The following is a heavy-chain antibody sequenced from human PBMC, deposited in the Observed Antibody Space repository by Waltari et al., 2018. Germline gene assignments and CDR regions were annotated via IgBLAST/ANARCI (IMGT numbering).Heavy chain of an antibody. V-gene: IGHV3-48*03. CDR3: TADVPWLRPQNDY. CDR1: GFTFSSYE. Sequence: EVQLVESGGGLVQPGGSLRLSCAASGFTFSSYEMNWVRQAPGKGLDCVSYISSSGSTIYYADSVKGRFTSSRDNAKNSLYLQMNSLKAEDTAVYYCTADVPWLRPQNDYWGQGTLVTVSS. J-gene: IGHJ4*02. D-gene: IGHD6-19*01. CDR2: ISSSGSTI.